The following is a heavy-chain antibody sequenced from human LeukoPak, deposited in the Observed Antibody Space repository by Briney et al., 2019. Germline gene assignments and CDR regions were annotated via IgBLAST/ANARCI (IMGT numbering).Heavy chain of an antibody. J-gene: IGHJ4*02. D-gene: IGHD6-6*01. CDR3: AKGGQLVREGYFDY. CDR2: IRYDGSNK. V-gene: IGHV3-30*02. CDR1: GFTFSSYG. Sequence: PGGSLRLSCAASGFTFSSYGMHWVRQAPGKGLEWVAFIRYDGSNKYYADSVKGRFTISRDNSKNTLYLQMNSLRAEDTAVYYCAKGGQLVREGYFDYWGQGTLVTVSS.